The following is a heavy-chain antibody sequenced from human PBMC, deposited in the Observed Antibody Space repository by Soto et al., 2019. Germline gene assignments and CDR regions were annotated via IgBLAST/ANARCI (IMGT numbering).Heavy chain of an antibody. Sequence: PSETLSLTCTVSGGSISSYYWSWIRQPPGKGLEWIGDINHSGSTNYNPSLKSRVTISVDTSKNQFSLKLSSVTAADTAAYYCARHPRYYYYYGMDVWGQGTTVTVSS. CDR3: ARHPRYYYYYGMDV. V-gene: IGHV4-59*12. CDR1: GGSISSYY. CDR2: INHSGST. J-gene: IGHJ6*02.